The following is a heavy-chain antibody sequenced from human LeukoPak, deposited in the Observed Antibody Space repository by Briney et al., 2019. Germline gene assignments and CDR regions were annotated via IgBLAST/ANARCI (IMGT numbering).Heavy chain of an antibody. CDR1: GFTFSSYS. J-gene: IGHJ6*02. Sequence: GGSLRLSCAASGFTFSSYSMNWVRQAPGKGLEWVSSISSSSSYIYYADSVKGRFTISRDNAKNSLYLQMNSLRAEDTAVYYCARDQSSLGPSGYYYGMDVWGQGTTVTVSS. CDR2: ISSSSSYI. V-gene: IGHV3-21*01. CDR3: ARDQSSLGPSGYYYGMDV. D-gene: IGHD3-10*01.